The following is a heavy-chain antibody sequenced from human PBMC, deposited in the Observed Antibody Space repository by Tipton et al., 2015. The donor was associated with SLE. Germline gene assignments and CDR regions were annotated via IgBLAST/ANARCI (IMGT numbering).Heavy chain of an antibody. J-gene: IGHJ4*02. Sequence: TLSLTCTVSGDSIVSYYWSWIRQPAGKGLEWIGRIHTSGNINYNPSLKSRVTMSLDTSKNQFSLRLSSVTAADTAVYYCARDLPGVTTGQIDYWGQGTLVTVSS. CDR2: IHTSGNI. D-gene: IGHD4-11*01. V-gene: IGHV4-4*07. CDR1: GDSIVSYY. CDR3: ARDLPGVTTGQIDY.